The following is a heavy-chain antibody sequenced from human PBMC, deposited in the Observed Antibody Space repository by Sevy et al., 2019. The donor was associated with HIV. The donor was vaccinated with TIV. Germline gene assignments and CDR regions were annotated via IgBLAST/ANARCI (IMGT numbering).Heavy chain of an antibody. CDR3: ARDHCTDGACFRSGYFDY. D-gene: IGHD2-8*01. CDR1: GFTFADHA. V-gene: IGHV3-30*04. CDR2: FSFDGRNK. J-gene: IGHJ4*02. Sequence: GGSLRLSCAASGFTFADHAFHWVRQAPGKGLEWVAIFSFDGRNKRLAESVKGRFTISRDDSKNTVYLQMTSLRPEDTAVYYCARDHCTDGACFRSGYFDYWGRGTLVTVSS.